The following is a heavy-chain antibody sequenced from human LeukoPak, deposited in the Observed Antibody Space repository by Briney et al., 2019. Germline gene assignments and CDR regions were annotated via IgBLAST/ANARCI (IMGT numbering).Heavy chain of an antibody. D-gene: IGHD3-22*01. CDR1: GGSFSGYY. Sequence: PSETLSLTCAVYGGSFSGYYWSWIWQPPGKGLEWIGYIYYSGSTNYNPSLRSRVTISVDTSKNQFSLKLSSVTAADTAVYYCARGGYYYDSSGYYLDAFDIWGQGTMVTVSS. CDR3: ARGGYYYDSSGYYLDAFDI. V-gene: IGHV4-59*01. CDR2: IYYSGST. J-gene: IGHJ3*02.